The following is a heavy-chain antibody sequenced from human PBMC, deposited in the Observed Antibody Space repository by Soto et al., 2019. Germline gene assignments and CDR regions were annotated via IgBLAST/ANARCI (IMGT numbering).Heavy chain of an antibody. CDR2: INTYNGNT. D-gene: IGHD3-16*01. V-gene: IGHV1-18*01. CDR1: GYTFTGYG. J-gene: IGHJ6*02. Sequence: QVQLVQSGAEVKNPGASVKVSCKASGYTFTGYGIGWARQAPRQGLEWMGWINTYNGNTNYAQNVQGRVTLTTDTSTSTAYMELRSLRSNDTAIYYCAMVDVYVTPSPQDVWGQGTTVIVSS. CDR3: AMVDVYVTPSPQDV.